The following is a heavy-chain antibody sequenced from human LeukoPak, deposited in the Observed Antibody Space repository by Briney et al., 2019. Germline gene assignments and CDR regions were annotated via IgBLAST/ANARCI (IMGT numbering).Heavy chain of an antibody. CDR1: GFTFSNYW. CDR3: ATADQGSYRSSVYY. Sequence: GSLRLSCAASGFTFSNYWMNWVRQAPGKGLEWVANIKQDGSEKYYVDSVEGRFTVSRDNTKNSLYLQMNSLRAEDTAVYYCATADQGSYRSSVYYWGQGTLVTVSS. V-gene: IGHV3-7*01. D-gene: IGHD3-16*02. CDR2: IKQDGSEK. J-gene: IGHJ4*02.